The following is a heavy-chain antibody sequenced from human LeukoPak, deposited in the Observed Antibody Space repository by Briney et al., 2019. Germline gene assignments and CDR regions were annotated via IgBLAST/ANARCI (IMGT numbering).Heavy chain of an antibody. CDR1: GFTFSSYG. CDR2: IGTSSSTI. CDR3: ARHDYGGNSGDY. D-gene: IGHD4-23*01. J-gene: IGHJ4*02. Sequence: GGSLRLSCAASGFTFSSYGMDWVRQTPGKGLEWVSYIGTSSSTIYYADSVKGRFTISRDSAKNSLYLQMNSLRDEDTAVYYCARHDYGGNSGDYWGQGTLVTVSS. V-gene: IGHV3-48*02.